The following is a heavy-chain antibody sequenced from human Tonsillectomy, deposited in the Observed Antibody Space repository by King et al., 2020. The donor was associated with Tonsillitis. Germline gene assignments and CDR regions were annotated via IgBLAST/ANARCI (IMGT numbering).Heavy chain of an antibody. CDR1: GFTFSSYG. J-gene: IGHJ6*02. CDR3: AKELVTYYYYYYGMDV. D-gene: IGHD2-21*02. V-gene: IGHV3-30*18. Sequence: VQLVESGGGVVQPGRSLRLSCAASGFTFSSYGMHWVRQAPGKGLEWVAVISYDGSNKYYADSVKGRFTISRDNSENTLYLQMNSLRAEDTAVYYCAKELVTYYYYYYGMDVWGQGTTVTVSS. CDR2: ISYDGSNK.